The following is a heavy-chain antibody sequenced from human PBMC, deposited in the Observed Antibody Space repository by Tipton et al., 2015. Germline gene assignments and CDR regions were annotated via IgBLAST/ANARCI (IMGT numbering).Heavy chain of an antibody. J-gene: IGHJ4*02. CDR1: GFTFSDYW. V-gene: IGHV3-21*01. D-gene: IGHD6-6*01. Sequence: SLRLSCAASGFTFSDYWMSWVRQAPGKGLEWVSSIGTSGSYIYYADSVKGRFTISRDNAKNSLYLQMNSLRDEDTAVYYCARRSAIAARQDFGYWGQGTLVTVSS. CDR2: IGTSGSYI. CDR3: ARRSAIAARQDFGY.